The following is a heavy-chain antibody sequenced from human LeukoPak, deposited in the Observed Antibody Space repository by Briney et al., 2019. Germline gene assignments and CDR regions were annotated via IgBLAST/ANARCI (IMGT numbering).Heavy chain of an antibody. CDR2: INPNSGGT. J-gene: IGHJ2*01. Sequence: ASVKVSCKASGYTFTGYYMHWVRQAPGQGLEWMGWINPNSGGTNYAQKFQGWVTMTRDTSISTAYMELSRLRSDDTAMYYCARDYFGSGSDNYWYFDLWGRGTLVTVSS. V-gene: IGHV1-2*04. CDR3: ARDYFGSGSDNYWYFDL. CDR1: GYTFTGYY. D-gene: IGHD3-22*01.